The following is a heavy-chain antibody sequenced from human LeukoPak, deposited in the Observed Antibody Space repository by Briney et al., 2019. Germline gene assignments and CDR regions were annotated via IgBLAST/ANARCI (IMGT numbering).Heavy chain of an antibody. Sequence: ASVKVSCKASGYTFTSYDINWVRQATGQGLEWMGWMNPNSGNTGYAQKFQGRVTMTRSTSISTAYMELSSLRSEDTAVYYCARLHSSSWYNYYYYYMDVWGKGTTVTISS. CDR2: MNPNSGNT. J-gene: IGHJ6*03. V-gene: IGHV1-8*01. CDR3: ARLHSSSWYNYYYYYMDV. CDR1: GYTFTSYD. D-gene: IGHD6-13*01.